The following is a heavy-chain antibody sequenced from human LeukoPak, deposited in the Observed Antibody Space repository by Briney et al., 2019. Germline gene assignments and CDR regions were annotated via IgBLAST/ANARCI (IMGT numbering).Heavy chain of an antibody. CDR2: INHSGST. V-gene: IGHV4-34*01. CDR3: ARGGIVATTLEY. J-gene: IGHJ4*02. Sequence: SETLSLTCAVYGGSFSGYYWSWIRQPPGKGLEWIGEINHSGSTNYNPSLKSRVTISVDTSKNQFSLKLSSVTAADTAVYYCARGGIVATTLEYWGQGTLVTVSS. D-gene: IGHD5-12*01. CDR1: GGSFSGYY.